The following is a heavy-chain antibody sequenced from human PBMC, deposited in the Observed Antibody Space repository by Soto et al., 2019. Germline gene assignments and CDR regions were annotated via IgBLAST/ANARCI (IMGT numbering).Heavy chain of an antibody. Sequence: SETLSLTCTVSGGSISSGGYYWSWIRQHPGKGLEWIGYIYYSGSTYYNPSFKSRVTISVDTSKNQFSLKLSSVTAADTAVYYCARCPSGDKVDYWGQGALVTVSS. CDR3: ARCPSGDKVDY. CDR2: IYYSGST. V-gene: IGHV4-31*03. J-gene: IGHJ4*02. CDR1: GGSISSGGYY. D-gene: IGHD7-27*01.